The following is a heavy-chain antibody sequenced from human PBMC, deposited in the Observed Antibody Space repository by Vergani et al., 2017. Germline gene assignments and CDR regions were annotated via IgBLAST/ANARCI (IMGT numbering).Heavy chain of an antibody. CDR2: IYYSGST. J-gene: IGHJ6*03. CDR1: GGSISSYY. Sequence: QVQLQESGPGLVKPSETLSLTCTVSGGSISSYYWSWIRQPPGKGLEWIGYIYYSGSTNYNPSLKSRVTISVDTSKNQFSLKLGSVPAADTAVYYCARGATRYYYYYMDVWGKGTTVTVSS. D-gene: IGHD2-15*01. CDR3: ARGATRYYYYYMDV. V-gene: IGHV4-59*01.